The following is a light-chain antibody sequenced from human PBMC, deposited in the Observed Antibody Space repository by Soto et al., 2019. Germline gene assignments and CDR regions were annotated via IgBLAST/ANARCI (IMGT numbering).Light chain of an antibody. Sequence: EIVLTQSPGTLSLSPGERATLSCRASQSVSSSYLAWYQQKPGQAPRLLIYGASSRATGIPDRFSGSGSGTDFTLTIGRLDPEDFAVYYCQQYNNWPPWTFGQGTKVDIK. J-gene: IGKJ1*01. CDR2: GAS. CDR1: QSVSSSY. CDR3: QQYNNWPPWT. V-gene: IGKV3-20*01.